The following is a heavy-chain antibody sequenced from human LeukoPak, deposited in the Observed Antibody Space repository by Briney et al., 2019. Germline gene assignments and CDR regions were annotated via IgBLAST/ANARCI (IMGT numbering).Heavy chain of an antibody. CDR1: GFTFTRYW. D-gene: IGHD1-26*01. CDR2: INTDGSST. CDR3: ARVQNEWQLLPGFDY. V-gene: IGHV3-74*01. J-gene: IGHJ4*02. Sequence: GGSLRLSCAASGFTFTRYWMHWVRQAPGKGLVWVSRINTDGSSTAYADSVKGRFTISRDNAKNTVYLQMNSLRAEDAAVYYCARVQNEWQLLPGFDYWGQGTLVTVSS.